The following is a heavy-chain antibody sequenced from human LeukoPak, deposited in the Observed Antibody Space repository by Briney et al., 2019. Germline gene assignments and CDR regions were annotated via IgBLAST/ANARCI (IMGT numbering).Heavy chain of an antibody. V-gene: IGHV1-2*02. J-gene: IGHJ4*02. CDR3: ARILGDQWPDRPLAY. CDR2: INPDSGGT. Sequence: ASVKVSCKASGYTFTDYYMHWVGQAPGQGLEWMGWINPDSGGTNYPQKFQGRVTVTRDTSISTAYMELSRLTSDDTALYYCARILGDQWPDRPLAYWGQGTLVTVSS. D-gene: IGHD6-19*01. CDR1: GYTFTDYY.